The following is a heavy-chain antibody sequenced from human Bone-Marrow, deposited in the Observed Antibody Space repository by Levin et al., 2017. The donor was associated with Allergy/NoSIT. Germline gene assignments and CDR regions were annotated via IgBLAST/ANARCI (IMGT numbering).Heavy chain of an antibody. Sequence: GGSLRLSCAASGFTFSNYNMNWVRQAPGKGLEWVSDISSSGSTIYYADSVKGRFTISRDNAKNSLYLQMNSLRAEDTAVYYCASSRAPYYYYYGMDVWGQGTTVTVAS. CDR2: ISSSGSTI. J-gene: IGHJ6*02. CDR3: ASSRAPYYYYYGMDV. CDR1: GFTFSNYN. V-gene: IGHV3-48*01.